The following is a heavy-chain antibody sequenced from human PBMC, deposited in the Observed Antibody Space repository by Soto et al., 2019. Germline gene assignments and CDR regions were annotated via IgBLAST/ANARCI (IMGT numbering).Heavy chain of an antibody. CDR1: GGSFSGYY. CDR3: AKGPYLPVVVVAATPRWFDP. Sequence: QVQLQQWGAGLLKPSETLSLTCAVYGGSFSGYYWSWIRQPPGKGLEWIGEINHSGSTNYNPSLKSHFKISVDTSKNQSALKLSSVTAADTAVYYCAKGPYLPVVVVAATPRWFDPWGQGTLVTVSS. J-gene: IGHJ5*02. D-gene: IGHD2-15*01. V-gene: IGHV4-34*01. CDR2: INHSGST.